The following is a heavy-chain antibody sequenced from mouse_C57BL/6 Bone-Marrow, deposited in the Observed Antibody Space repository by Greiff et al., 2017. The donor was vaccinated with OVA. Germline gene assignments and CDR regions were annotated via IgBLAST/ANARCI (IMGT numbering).Heavy chain of an antibody. Sequence: EVKVVESGGGLVQSGRSLRLSCATSGFTFSDFYMEWVRQAPGKGLEWIAASRNKANDYTTEYSASVKGRFIVSRDTSQSILYLQMNALRAEDTAMYYCARDASYDGYYLYAMDYWGQGTSVTVSS. D-gene: IGHD2-3*01. J-gene: IGHJ4*01. CDR2: SRNKANDYTT. CDR1: GFTFSDFY. V-gene: IGHV7-1*01. CDR3: ARDASYDGYYLYAMDY.